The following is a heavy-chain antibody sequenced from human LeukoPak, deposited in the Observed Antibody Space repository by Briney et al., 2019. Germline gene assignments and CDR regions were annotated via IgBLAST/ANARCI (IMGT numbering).Heavy chain of an antibody. D-gene: IGHD3-10*01. CDR1: GFIFSSYS. J-gene: IGHJ4*02. CDR2: ISSSSSFT. Sequence: PGGSLRLSCAASGFIFSSYSMNWVRQAPGKGLEWVSSISSSSSFTYYADSVKGRFTITRDNAKNSQYLQMNSLRAEDTAVYYCARASNPQVHDYWGQGTLVTVSS. CDR3: ARASNPQVHDY. V-gene: IGHV3-21*01.